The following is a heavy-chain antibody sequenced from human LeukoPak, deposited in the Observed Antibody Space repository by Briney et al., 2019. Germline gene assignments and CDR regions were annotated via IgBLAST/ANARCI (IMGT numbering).Heavy chain of an antibody. J-gene: IGHJ4*02. V-gene: IGHV1-2*02. CDR3: GRVGGDGYYYGLDY. D-gene: IGHD5-24*01. Sequence: ASVKVSCKASGYTFTGYYMHWVRQAPGQGLEWMGWINTNTGATNYAQKFQSRVTTTRDTSISTVFMEMTRLRSDDTAVYYCGRVGGDGYYYGLDYWGQGTLVTVPS. CDR1: GYTFTGYY. CDR2: INTNTGAT.